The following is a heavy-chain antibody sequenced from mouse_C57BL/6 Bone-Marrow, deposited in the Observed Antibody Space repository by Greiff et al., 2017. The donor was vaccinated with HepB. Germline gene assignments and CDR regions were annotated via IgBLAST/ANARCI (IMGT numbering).Heavy chain of an antibody. CDR2: FDPENGDT. CDR3: TTDYGRDYAMDY. Sequence: EVQLVESGAELVRPGASVKLSCTASGFNIKDDYMHWVKQRPEQGLEWIGWFDPENGDTEYASKFQGKATITADTSSNTAYLQLSSLTSEDTAVYYCTTDYGRDYAMDYWGQGTSVTVSS. D-gene: IGHD1-1*01. J-gene: IGHJ4*01. CDR1: GFNIKDDY. V-gene: IGHV14-4*01.